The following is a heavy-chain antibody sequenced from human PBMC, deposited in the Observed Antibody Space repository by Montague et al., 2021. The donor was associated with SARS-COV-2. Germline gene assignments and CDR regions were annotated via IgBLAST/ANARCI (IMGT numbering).Heavy chain of an antibody. V-gene: IGHV4-39*07. CDR1: GGSISSSSYY. CDR3: ARGRQHINMVVVVVTGGEYYFDF. Sequence: SETLSLTCTVSGGSISSSSYYWGWIRQPPGKGLEWIVEIYHSGSTNYNPSLKSRVTISVDKSKNLFSLKMTSVPAADTAECYCARGRQHINMVVVVVTGGEYYFDFWGQGTLVAVSS. D-gene: IGHD3-22*01. CDR2: IYHSGST. J-gene: IGHJ4*02.